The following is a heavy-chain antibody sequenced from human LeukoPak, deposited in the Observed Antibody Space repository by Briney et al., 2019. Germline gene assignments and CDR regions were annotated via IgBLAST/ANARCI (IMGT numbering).Heavy chain of an antibody. CDR2: IRNSDNRI. J-gene: IGHJ6*02. CDR3: ARARITETRYYYYGMDV. D-gene: IGHD3-10*01. V-gene: IGHV3-48*03. CDR1: GFVFSSYE. Sequence: GGSLRLSCAASGFVFSSYEMNWVRQAPGKGLEWISYIRNSDNRIYYADSVKGRFTISRDNAKNSLYLQMNSLRAEDTAVYYCARARITETRYYYYGMDVWGQGTTVTVSS.